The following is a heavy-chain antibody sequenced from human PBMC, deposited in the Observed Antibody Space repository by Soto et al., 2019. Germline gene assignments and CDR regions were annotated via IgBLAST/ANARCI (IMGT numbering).Heavy chain of an antibody. CDR1: GGTFSSYA. Sequence: SVKVSCKASGGTFSSYAISWVRQAPGQGLEWMGGIIPIFGTENYAQKFQGRVTITADESTSTAYMELSSLRSEDTAVYYCARGGVDGYRYYFDYWGQGTLVTVSS. CDR2: IIPIFGTE. J-gene: IGHJ4*02. CDR3: ARGGVDGYRYYFDY. V-gene: IGHV1-69*13. D-gene: IGHD5-12*01.